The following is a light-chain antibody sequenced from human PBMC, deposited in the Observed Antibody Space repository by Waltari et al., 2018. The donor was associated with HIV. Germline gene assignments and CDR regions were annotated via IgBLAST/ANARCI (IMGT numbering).Light chain of an antibody. CDR1: QDISNY. Sequence: DIQMTQSPSSLSASVGDRVTITCQASQDISNYLNWYQQKPGKAPKFLIYDASNLETGVPSRFSGSGSGTDFTFTISSLQPEDIATYYCQQYGSLPITFGQGTRLEIK. J-gene: IGKJ5*01. CDR3: QQYGSLPIT. CDR2: DAS. V-gene: IGKV1-33*01.